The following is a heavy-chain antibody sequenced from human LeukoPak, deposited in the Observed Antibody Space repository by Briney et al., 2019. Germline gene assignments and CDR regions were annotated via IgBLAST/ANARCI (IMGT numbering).Heavy chain of an antibody. CDR1: GFTFSTYA. V-gene: IGHV3-23*01. CDR3: EKEKYSGGFFDY. J-gene: IGHJ4*02. D-gene: IGHD6-19*01. CDR2: ISGSGGST. Sequence: GGSLRLSCAASGFTFSTYAMSWVRQAPGKGLEWVSAISGSGGSTYYADSVKGRFTISRDNSKNTLYLQMNSLRAEDTAVYYCEKEKYSGGFFDYWGQGTLVTVSS.